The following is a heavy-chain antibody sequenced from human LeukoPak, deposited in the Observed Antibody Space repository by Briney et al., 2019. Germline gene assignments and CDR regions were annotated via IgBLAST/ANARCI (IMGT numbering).Heavy chain of an antibody. CDR1: GGSINSYY. D-gene: IGHD2-15*01. J-gene: IGHJ3*02. CDR3: ARAGSPSLLNAFDI. Sequence: SETLSLTCTVSGGSINSYYWTWIRQPAGKGLEWIGRIYTGGSTNYNPSLESRVTMSVDTSKNQFSLKLNSVTAADTAVYYCARAGSPSLLNAFDIWGQGTMVTVSS. CDR2: IYTGGST. V-gene: IGHV4-4*07.